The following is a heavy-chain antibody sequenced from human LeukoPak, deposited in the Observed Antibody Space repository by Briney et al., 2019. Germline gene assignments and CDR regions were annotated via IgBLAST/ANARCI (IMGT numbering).Heavy chain of an antibody. CDR2: IIPIFGTA. Sequence: ASVKVSCKASGYTSTSYGISWVRQAPGQGLEWMGGIIPIFGTANYAQKFQGRVTITADESTSTAYMELSSLRSEDTAVYYCARSPNYDFWSGYYYYMDVWGKGTTVTVSS. V-gene: IGHV1-69*13. CDR3: ARSPNYDFWSGYYYYMDV. CDR1: GYTSTSYG. D-gene: IGHD3-3*01. J-gene: IGHJ6*03.